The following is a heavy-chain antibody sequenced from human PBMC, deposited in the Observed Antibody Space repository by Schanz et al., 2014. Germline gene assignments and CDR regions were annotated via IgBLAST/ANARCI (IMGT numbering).Heavy chain of an antibody. CDR2: INHSGNN. D-gene: IGHD3-10*01. CDR3: ATNMVQGTISDAFDI. CDR1: GGSFSGYF. Sequence: VQLQQWGAGLLKPLETLSLTCDVYGGSFSGYFWSWIRQPPGKGLEWIGEINHSGNNYYNPSLKSRVTISVDTSKNQFSLKLTSVTAADTAVYYCATNMVQGTISDAFDIWGQGTMVTVSS. V-gene: IGHV4-34*02. J-gene: IGHJ3*02.